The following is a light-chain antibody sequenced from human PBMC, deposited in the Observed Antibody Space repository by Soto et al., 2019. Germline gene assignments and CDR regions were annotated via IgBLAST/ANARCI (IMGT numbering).Light chain of an antibody. CDR2: EVS. CDR1: SSDVGGYNY. Sequence: QSALTQPASVSGSPGQSITISCTGTSSDVGGYNYVSWYQHHPGKAPKVMIYEVSNRPSGISNRFSGSKAGNTASLTISGLQAEDEADYYCSSYTTSRIWVFGGGTKLTVL. V-gene: IGLV2-14*01. J-gene: IGLJ3*02. CDR3: SSYTTSRIWV.